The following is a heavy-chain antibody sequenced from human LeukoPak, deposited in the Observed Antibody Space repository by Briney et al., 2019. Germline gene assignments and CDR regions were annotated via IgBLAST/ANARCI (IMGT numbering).Heavy chain of an antibody. V-gene: IGHV1-2*02. Sequence: GASVKVSCKASGYTFTGYYMHWVRQAPGQGPEWMGWINPNSGGTNYAQKFQGRVTMTRDTSISTAYMELSRLRSDDTAVYYCARVKAAAGLRRYYFDYWGQGTLVTVSS. D-gene: IGHD6-13*01. CDR1: GYTFTGYY. J-gene: IGHJ4*02. CDR3: ARVKAAAGLRRYYFDY. CDR2: INPNSGGT.